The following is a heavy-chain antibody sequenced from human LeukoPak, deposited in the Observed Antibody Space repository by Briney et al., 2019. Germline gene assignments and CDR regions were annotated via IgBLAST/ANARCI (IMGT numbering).Heavy chain of an antibody. CDR3: ARYYIAVAAYYFDY. CDR1: GYSISSGYY. Sequence: PSETLSLTCAVSGYSISSGYYWGWIRQPPGKGLEWIGSIYHSGSTYYNPSLKSRVTISVDTSKNQFSLKLSSVTAADTAVYYCARYYIAVAAYYFDYWGQGTLVTVSS. V-gene: IGHV4-38-2*01. J-gene: IGHJ4*02. CDR2: IYHSGST. D-gene: IGHD6-19*01.